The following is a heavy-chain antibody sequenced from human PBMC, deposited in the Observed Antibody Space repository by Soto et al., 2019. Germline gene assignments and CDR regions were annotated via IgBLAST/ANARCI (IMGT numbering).Heavy chain of an antibody. V-gene: IGHV2-70*04. CDR1: GFSLSTSGMR. CDR2: IDWDDDK. Sequence: PTLVNPTQTLTLTCTFSGFSLSTSGMRVSWIRQPPGKALEWLARIDWDDDKFYSTSLKTRLTISKDTSKNQVVLTMTNMDPMDTATYYCARTQEGYCSSTSCQGGWFDPWGQGTLVTVSS. D-gene: IGHD2-2*01. CDR3: ARTQEGYCSSTSCQGGWFDP. J-gene: IGHJ5*02.